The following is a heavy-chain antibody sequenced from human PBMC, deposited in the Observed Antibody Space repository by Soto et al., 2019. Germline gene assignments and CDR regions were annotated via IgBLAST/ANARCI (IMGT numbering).Heavy chain of an antibody. CDR2: IHNSGSP. D-gene: IGHD3-10*01. J-gene: IGHJ4*02. V-gene: IGHV4-30-4*01. CDR1: GASIYNGGYF. Sequence: QVQLQESGPGLVRPSQTLSLTCSVSGASIYNGGYFWSWIRQSPGKGLEWIGHIHNSGSPYNNPSLRRRVTKTADTAMTLCPLALTPGPAADTAMFYCARGSTTKKVDSWAQEIRVPFSS. CDR3: ARGSTTKKVDS.